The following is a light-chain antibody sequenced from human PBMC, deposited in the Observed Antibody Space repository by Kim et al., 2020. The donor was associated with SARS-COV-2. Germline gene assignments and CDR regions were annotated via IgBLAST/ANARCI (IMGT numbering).Light chain of an antibody. V-gene: IGLV3-21*04. Sequence: SYELTQPPSVSVAPGKTARITCGGNNIGSKSVHWYQQKPGQAPVLVIYYDSDRPSGIPERFSGSNSGNTATLTISRVEAGDEADYYCQVWDSSSDLGNWVFGGGTKLTVL. CDR1: NIGSKS. J-gene: IGLJ3*02. CDR3: QVWDSSSDLGNWV. CDR2: YDS.